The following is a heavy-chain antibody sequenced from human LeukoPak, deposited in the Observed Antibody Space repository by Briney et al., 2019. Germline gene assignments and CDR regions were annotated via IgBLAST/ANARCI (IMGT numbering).Heavy chain of an antibody. D-gene: IGHD6-19*01. CDR1: GGSISSSSYY. Sequence: SETLSLTCTVSGGSISSSSYYWGWIRQPPGKGLEWIGSIYYSGSTYYNPSLKSRVTISVDTSKNQFSLKLSSVTAADTAVYYCASPGYGSGWYEYYFDYWGQGTLVTVSS. V-gene: IGHV4-39*01. CDR3: ASPGYGSGWYEYYFDY. CDR2: IYYSGST. J-gene: IGHJ4*02.